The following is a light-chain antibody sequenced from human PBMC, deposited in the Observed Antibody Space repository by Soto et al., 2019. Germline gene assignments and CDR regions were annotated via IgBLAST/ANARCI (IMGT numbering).Light chain of an antibody. CDR2: AAA. J-gene: IGKJ4*01. V-gene: IGKV1-6*01. Sequence: AIQLTQSPSSLSASVGDRLTITCRASQGIRNDLGWYQQKPGKAPKLLIYAAATLQSGVPSRFSGSGSGTDFTLTISSLQPEDFATYYCLQDYNYPLTFGGGTKVDIK. CDR3: LQDYNYPLT. CDR1: QGIRND.